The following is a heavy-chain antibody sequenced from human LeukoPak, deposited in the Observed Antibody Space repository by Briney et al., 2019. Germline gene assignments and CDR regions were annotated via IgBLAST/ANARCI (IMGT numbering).Heavy chain of an antibody. CDR3: ARSYGDYLHDYFDW. J-gene: IGHJ4*02. D-gene: IGHD4-17*01. Sequence: GESLKISCTTPGYTFTNYWDGCVRQMPGKGLEWIGVMHPGESDLRYRPSFRGQVTISADKSISTAYLQWTSLRASDSAIYYCARSYGDYLHDYFDWWGQHRHVTVCS. V-gene: IGHV5-51*01. CDR1: GYTFTNYW. CDR2: MHPGESDL.